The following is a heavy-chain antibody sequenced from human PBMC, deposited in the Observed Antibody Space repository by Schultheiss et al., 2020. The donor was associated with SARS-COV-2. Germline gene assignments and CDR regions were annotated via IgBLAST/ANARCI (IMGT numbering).Heavy chain of an antibody. CDR1: GGSISSYY. CDR2: IYYSGTT. J-gene: IGHJ4*02. Sequence: SQTLSLTCTVSGGSISSYYWSWIRQPPGKGLEWIGSIYYSGTTYYTPSLKSRVTISVDTSKNQFSLRLSSVTAADTAVYYCASSYDFWSGSDYWGQGTLVTVSS. V-gene: IGHV4-59*12. D-gene: IGHD3-3*01. CDR3: ASSYDFWSGSDY.